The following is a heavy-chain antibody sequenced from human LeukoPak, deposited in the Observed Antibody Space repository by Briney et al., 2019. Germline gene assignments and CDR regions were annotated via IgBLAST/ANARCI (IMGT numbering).Heavy chain of an antibody. CDR1: GYTFTSYG. V-gene: IGHV1-18*01. Sequence: ASVKVSCKASGYTFTSYGISWVRQAPGQGLEWMGWISAYNGNTNYAQKLQGRVTMTTDTSTSTAYMELRSLRSDDTAVYYCAMVVVAATSIVHWFDPWGQGTLVTVSS. CDR3: AMVVVAATSIVHWFDP. J-gene: IGHJ5*02. CDR2: ISAYNGNT. D-gene: IGHD2-15*01.